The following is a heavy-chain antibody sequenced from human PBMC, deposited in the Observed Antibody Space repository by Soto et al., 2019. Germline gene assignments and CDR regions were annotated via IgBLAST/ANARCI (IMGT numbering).Heavy chain of an antibody. D-gene: IGHD2-2*01. J-gene: IGHJ4*02. Sequence: LRLSCAASGFSFSSYGMHWVRQAPGKGLEWVAFISYDGSNKYYVDSVKGRFTISRDNSKNTVYLQMNSLRVEDTAVYYCARGVPNCSSSSCYFDFWGQGILVTVSS. CDR2: ISYDGSNK. CDR1: GFSFSSYG. V-gene: IGHV3-30*03. CDR3: ARGVPNCSSSSCYFDF.